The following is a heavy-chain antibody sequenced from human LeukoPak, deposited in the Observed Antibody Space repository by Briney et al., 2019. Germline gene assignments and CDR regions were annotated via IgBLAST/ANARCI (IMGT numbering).Heavy chain of an antibody. J-gene: IGHJ4*02. V-gene: IGHV3-7*01. CDR3: ARDSRNQLLSTYYFDY. Sequence: GGSLRLSCAASGFTFSTYAMTWVRQAPGKGLEWVANIEQDGSEKYYVDSVKGRFTISRDNAKNSLYLQMNSLRAEDTAVYYCARDSRNQLLSTYYFDYWGQGTLVTVSS. CDR1: GFTFSTYA. D-gene: IGHD2-2*01. CDR2: IEQDGSEK.